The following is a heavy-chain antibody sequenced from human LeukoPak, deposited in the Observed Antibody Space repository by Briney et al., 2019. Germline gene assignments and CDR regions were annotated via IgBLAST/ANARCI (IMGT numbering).Heavy chain of an antibody. V-gene: IGHV3-74*01. D-gene: IGHD3-16*01. Sequence: GGSLRLSCAASGFTFSSSWMHWVRQAPGKGLVWVSRITRDGSSTTYADSVKGRLTTSRDNAKNTLYLQMDSLRDDDTAVYYCARDPGYESWSPFWGGMDVWGNGTTVIVSS. CDR1: GFTFSSSW. CDR2: ITRDGSST. J-gene: IGHJ6*04. CDR3: ARDPGYESWSPFWGGMDV.